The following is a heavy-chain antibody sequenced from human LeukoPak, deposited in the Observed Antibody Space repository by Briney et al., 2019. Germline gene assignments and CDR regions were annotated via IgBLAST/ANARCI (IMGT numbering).Heavy chain of an antibody. V-gene: IGHV3-48*02. D-gene: IGHD3-22*01. CDR3: ARDRGPYYYDSSGYAY. CDR2: ISSSSSTI. J-gene: IGHJ4*02. Sequence: PGGSLRLSCAASGFTFSSYSVNWVRQAPGKGLEWVSYISSSSSTIYYADSVKGRFTISRDSAKNSLYLQMNSLRDEDTAVYYCARDRGPYYYDSSGYAYWGQGTLVTVSS. CDR1: GFTFSSYS.